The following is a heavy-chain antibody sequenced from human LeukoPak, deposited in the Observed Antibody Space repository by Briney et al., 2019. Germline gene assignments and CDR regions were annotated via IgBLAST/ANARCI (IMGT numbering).Heavy chain of an antibody. V-gene: IGHV4-34*01. Sequence: PSETLSLTCAVYGGSFSGYYWSWIRQPPGKGLEWIGEINHSGSTNYNPSLKSRVTISVDTSKNQFSLKLSSVTAADTAIYFCATRHHSRTYMVPLDSWGQGTLVTVSS. CDR3: ATRHHSRTYMVPLDS. CDR1: GGSFSGYY. J-gene: IGHJ4*02. D-gene: IGHD3-10*01. CDR2: INHSGST.